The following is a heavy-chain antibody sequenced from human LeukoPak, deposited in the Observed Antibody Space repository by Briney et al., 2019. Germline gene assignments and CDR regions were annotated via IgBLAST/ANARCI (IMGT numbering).Heavy chain of an antibody. CDR1: DDSISDYY. CDR3: ASSFRDYYDSSGYQDN. J-gene: IGHJ4*02. CDR2: FHNSGTS. Sequence: SETLSLTCTVSDDSISDYYRGWIRQPPGKGLEWIGYFHNSGTSTYNPSLKSRVTISVDTSKNQFSLKLSSVTAADTAVYYCASSFRDYYDSSGYQDNWGQGTLVTVSS. V-gene: IGHV4-4*08. D-gene: IGHD3-22*01.